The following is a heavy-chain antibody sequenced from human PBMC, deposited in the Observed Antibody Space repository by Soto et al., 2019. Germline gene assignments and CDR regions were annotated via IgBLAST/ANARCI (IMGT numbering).Heavy chain of an antibody. J-gene: IGHJ4*02. CDR1: GFTFSSYA. V-gene: IGHV3-23*01. Sequence: GGSLRLSCAASGFTFSSYAMSWVRQAPGKGLEWVSAISGSGGSTYYADSVKGRFTISRDNSKNTLYLQMNSLRAEDTVVYYCAKGPAIHYYGWGSYSDYWGQGTLVTVSS. CDR3: AKGPAIHYYGWGSYSDY. CDR2: ISGSGGST. D-gene: IGHD3-10*01.